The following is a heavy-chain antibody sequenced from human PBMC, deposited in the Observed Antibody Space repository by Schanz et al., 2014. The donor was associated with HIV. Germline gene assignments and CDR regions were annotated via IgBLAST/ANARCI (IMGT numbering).Heavy chain of an antibody. V-gene: IGHV3-33*01. Sequence: QVQLVESGGGVVQPGRSLRLSCAASGFTFNDYGMHWVRQAPGKGLEWVVVIWYDGRNKYYADSVKGRFTISRDNSKNTLYLQMNSLRAEDTALYYCARGGTTDYLDNWGQGTLVTVSS. J-gene: IGHJ4*02. D-gene: IGHD4-17*01. CDR3: ARGGTTDYLDN. CDR1: GFTFNDYG. CDR2: IWYDGRNK.